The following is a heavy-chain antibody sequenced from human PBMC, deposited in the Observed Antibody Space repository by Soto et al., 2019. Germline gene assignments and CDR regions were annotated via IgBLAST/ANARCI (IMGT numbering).Heavy chain of an antibody. J-gene: IGHJ5*02. CDR1: GFSLSNARMG. Sequence: QVTLKESGPVLVKPTETLTLTCTVSGFSLSNARMGVSWIRQPPGKALEWLAHIFSNDEKCYSPSLKSRLTTSKDTPKIQVDLTMTNMDPVDTATYYCARIVKVVTMVRGARAPNWFDPWGQGTLVTVSS. V-gene: IGHV2-26*01. CDR2: IFSNDEK. D-gene: IGHD3-10*01. CDR3: ARIVKVVTMVRGARAPNWFDP.